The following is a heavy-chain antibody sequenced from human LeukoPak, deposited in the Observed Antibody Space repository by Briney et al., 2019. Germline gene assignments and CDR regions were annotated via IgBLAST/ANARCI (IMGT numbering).Heavy chain of an antibody. CDR2: IYYSGST. Sequence: PSETLSLTCTVSGGSISSYYWSWIRQPPGKGLEWIGYIYYSGSTNYNPSLKSRVTISVDTSKNQFSLKLSSVTAADTAVYYCARHGAWGSIAARSSDYWGQGTLVTVSS. D-gene: IGHD6-6*01. CDR3: ARHGAWGSIAARSSDY. CDR1: GGSISSYY. J-gene: IGHJ4*02. V-gene: IGHV4-59*08.